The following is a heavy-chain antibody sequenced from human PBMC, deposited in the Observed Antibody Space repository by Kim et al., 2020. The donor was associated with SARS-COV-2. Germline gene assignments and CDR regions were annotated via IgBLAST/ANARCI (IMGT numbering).Heavy chain of an antibody. D-gene: IGHD3-16*01. J-gene: IGHJ4*02. V-gene: IGHV5-51*01. Sequence: RYSPAYQGQVTISADKSTTTACLQWGSLKASDTAMYYCARSAGPYDYYFDYWGQGTLVTVSS. CDR3: ARSAGPYDYYFDY.